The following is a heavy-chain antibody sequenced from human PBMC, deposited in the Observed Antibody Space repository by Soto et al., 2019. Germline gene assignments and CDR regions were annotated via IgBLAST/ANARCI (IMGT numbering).Heavy chain of an antibody. CDR1: GFTFTSYY. Sequence: VPVKVSSKAPGFTFTSYYINWACHAPRKGLEWMGWMNPNSGNTGYAQKFQGRVTITADESTSTAYMELSSLRSEDTAVYYCATPGIAAAGIFTPLWYFDYWGQGTLVTVSS. V-gene: IGHV1-8*01. CDR2: MNPNSGNT. J-gene: IGHJ4*02. CDR3: ATPGIAAAGIFTPLWYFDY. D-gene: IGHD6-13*01.